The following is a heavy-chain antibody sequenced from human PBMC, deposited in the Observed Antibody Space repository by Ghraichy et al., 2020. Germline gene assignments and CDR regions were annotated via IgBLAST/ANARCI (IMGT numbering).Heavy chain of an antibody. D-gene: IGHD3-22*01. J-gene: IGHJ1*01. CDR1: GYSFTSYW. Sequence: GESLNISCKGSGYSFTSYWIGWVRQMPGKGLEWMGIIYPGDSDTRYSPSFQGQVTISADKSISTAYLQWSSLKASDTAMYYCARQGGDDSSGYYSVYFQHWGQGTLVTVSS. V-gene: IGHV5-51*01. CDR2: IYPGDSDT. CDR3: ARQGGDDSSGYYSVYFQH.